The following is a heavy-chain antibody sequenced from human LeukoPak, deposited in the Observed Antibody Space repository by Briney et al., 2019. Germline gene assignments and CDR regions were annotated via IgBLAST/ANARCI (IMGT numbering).Heavy chain of an antibody. J-gene: IGHJ4*02. Sequence: PGGSLRLSCAASGFTFSSYGVSWVRQAPGKGLEWVSGISGSGHRTYYADSVKGRFTISRDNAKNSLYLQMNSLRAEDTAVYYCANYDYVWGSSEGYWGQGTLVTVSS. CDR1: GFTFSSYG. CDR3: ANYDYVWGSSEGY. CDR2: ISGSGHRT. V-gene: IGHV3-23*01. D-gene: IGHD3-16*01.